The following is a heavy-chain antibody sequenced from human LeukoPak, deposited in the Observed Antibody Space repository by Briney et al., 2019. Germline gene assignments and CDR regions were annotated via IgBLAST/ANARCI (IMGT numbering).Heavy chain of an antibody. CDR1: GYTFTSYG. Sequence: ASVKVSCKASGYTFTSYGISWVRQAPGQGLEWMGWISAYNGNTNYAQKLQGRVTMTTDTSTSTAYMELRSLRSDDTAVYYCARDIWAPGEQLANWFDPWGQGTLVTVSS. CDR3: ARDIWAPGEQLANWFDP. J-gene: IGHJ5*02. D-gene: IGHD6-6*01. CDR2: ISAYNGNT. V-gene: IGHV1-18*01.